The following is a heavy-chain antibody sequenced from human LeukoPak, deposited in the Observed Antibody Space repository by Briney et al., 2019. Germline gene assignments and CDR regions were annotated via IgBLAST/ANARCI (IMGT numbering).Heavy chain of an antibody. D-gene: IGHD6-13*01. CDR2: ISDSGGST. CDR1: GSTFSSYA. Sequence: GGPLRLSCAASGSTFSSYAMSWVRQAPGKGLEWVSAISDSGGSTYYADSVKGRFSISRDNSKNTLYLQMNSLRAEDTAVYYCAKVSGSSWYGGAFDIWGQGTMVTVSS. CDR3: AKVSGSSWYGGAFDI. V-gene: IGHV3-23*01. J-gene: IGHJ3*02.